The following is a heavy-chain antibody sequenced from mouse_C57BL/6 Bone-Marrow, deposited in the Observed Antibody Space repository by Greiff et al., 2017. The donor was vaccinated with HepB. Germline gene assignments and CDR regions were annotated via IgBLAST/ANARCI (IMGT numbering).Heavy chain of an antibody. CDR1: GYTFTSYW. Sequence: QVQLQQPGAELVKPGASVKMSCKASGYTFTSYWITWVKQRPGQVLEWIGDIYPGSGSTNYNEKFKSKATLTVDTSSSTAYMQLSSLTSEDSAVYYCARGASHPTWFAYWGQGTLVTVSA. V-gene: IGHV1-55*01. CDR2: IYPGSGST. D-gene: IGHD6-1*01. CDR3: ARGASHPTWFAY. J-gene: IGHJ3*01.